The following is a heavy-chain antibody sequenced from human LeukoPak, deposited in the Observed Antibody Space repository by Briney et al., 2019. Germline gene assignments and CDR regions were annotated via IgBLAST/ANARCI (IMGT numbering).Heavy chain of an antibody. CDR3: ATDSGHSFFY. J-gene: IGHJ3*01. D-gene: IGHD3-10*01. CDR2: IYSDGTAP. V-gene: IGHV3-74*01. CDR1: GFNFNTAW. Sequence: GGSLRLSCAASGFNFNTAWMPWVRQVPGKGLVWVSRIYSDGTAPRYAEFVKGRFTISRDNAKNTLYLQMNSLTIEDTAVYYCATDSGHSFFYWGQGTKVTVSA.